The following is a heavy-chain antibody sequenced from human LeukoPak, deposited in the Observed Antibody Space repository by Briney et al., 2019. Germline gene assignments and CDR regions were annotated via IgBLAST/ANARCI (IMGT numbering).Heavy chain of an antibody. CDR2: IWYDGSNK. Sequence: PGRSLRLSCAASGFTFSNYGMHWVRQAPGKGLGWVAVIWYDGSNKYYADSVKGRFTISRDNSKNTLYLQMNSLRAEDTAVYYCARGNWFDPWGQGTLVTVSS. V-gene: IGHV3-33*01. J-gene: IGHJ5*02. CDR3: ARGNWFDP. CDR1: GFTFSNYG.